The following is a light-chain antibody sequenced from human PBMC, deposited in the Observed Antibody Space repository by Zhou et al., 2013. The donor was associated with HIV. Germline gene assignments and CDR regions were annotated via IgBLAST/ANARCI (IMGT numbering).Light chain of an antibody. CDR3: QLYDNLPLAFT. Sequence: DIQMTQSPSPLSASIGDRVTITCQASQDIRNYLNWYQQKPGKAPILLIYDASNLETGVPSRFGGSGSGTDFTFTISSLQPEDIATYYCQLYDNLPLAFTFGGGTKVEMK. J-gene: IGKJ4*01. V-gene: IGKV1-33*01. CDR2: DAS. CDR1: QDIRNY.